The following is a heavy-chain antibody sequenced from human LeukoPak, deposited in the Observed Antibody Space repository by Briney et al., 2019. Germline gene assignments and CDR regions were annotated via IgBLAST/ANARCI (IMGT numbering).Heavy chain of an antibody. Sequence: PGGPRRLSCAASGFTFSSYAMPWVRQPPGKGLEYVSAISSNGGSTYYANSVKGRFTISRDNSKNTLYLQMGSLRAEDMAVYYCARAYSYGPNWFDPWGQGTLVTVSS. CDR1: GFTFSSYA. CDR3: ARAYSYGPNWFDP. D-gene: IGHD5-18*01. V-gene: IGHV3-64*01. J-gene: IGHJ5*02. CDR2: ISSNGGST.